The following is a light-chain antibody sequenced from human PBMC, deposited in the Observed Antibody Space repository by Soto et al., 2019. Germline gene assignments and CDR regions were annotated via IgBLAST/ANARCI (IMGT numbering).Light chain of an antibody. Sequence: DIQMTQSPSTLSASVGDRVTITCRASQSISSWLAWYQQKPGKAPKVLIYKASSLESGVPSRFSGSGSGTEFTLTISSLQPDDFATYYCQHYKNYPLTFGQGNKVEIK. V-gene: IGKV1-5*03. J-gene: IGKJ1*01. CDR3: QHYKNYPLT. CDR2: KAS. CDR1: QSISSW.